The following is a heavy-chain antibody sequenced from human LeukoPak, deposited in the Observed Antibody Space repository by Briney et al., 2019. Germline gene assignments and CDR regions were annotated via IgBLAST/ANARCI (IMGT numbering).Heavy chain of an antibody. CDR2: FDPEDEEP. CDR3: AICVTGFYLDY. V-gene: IGHV1-24*01. D-gene: IGHD3-9*01. Sequence: ASVKVSCKVAGYSLSESYIHWVRQTPGKGLEWMAGFDPEDEEPIFAPNFQDRVTMTEDTSTDTAFMELTSLKSDDTAVYYCAICVTGFYLDYWGQGSPVIVSS. J-gene: IGHJ4*02. CDR1: GYSLSESY.